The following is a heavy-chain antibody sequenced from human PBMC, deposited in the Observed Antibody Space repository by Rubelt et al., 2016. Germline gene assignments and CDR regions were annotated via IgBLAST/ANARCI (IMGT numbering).Heavy chain of an antibody. CDR2: IYSGGST. CDR1: GLTVSSNY. D-gene: IGHD7-27*01. CDR3: ARNWGVDY. Sequence: EVQLVESGGGLVQPGGFLRLSCAASGLTVSSNYMSWVRQAPGKGLEWVSVIYSGGSTYYADSVKGRFTISRDNTKDALYLQMNGLRAEDTAVYYCARNWGVDYWGQGTLVTVSS. V-gene: IGHV3-66*01. J-gene: IGHJ4*02.